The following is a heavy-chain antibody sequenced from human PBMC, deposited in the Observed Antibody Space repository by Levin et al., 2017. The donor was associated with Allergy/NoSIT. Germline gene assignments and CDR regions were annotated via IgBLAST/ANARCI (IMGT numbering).Heavy chain of an antibody. Sequence: GGSLRLSCAASGFTFSSYWMSWVRQAPGKGLEWVANIKQDGSEKYYVDSVKGRFTISRDNAKNSLYLQMNSLRAEDTAVYYCARGGGFGELFKGGDYWGQGTLVTVSS. CDR1: GFTFSSYW. D-gene: IGHD3-10*01. CDR2: IKQDGSEK. J-gene: IGHJ4*02. CDR3: ARGGGFGELFKGGDY. V-gene: IGHV3-7*04.